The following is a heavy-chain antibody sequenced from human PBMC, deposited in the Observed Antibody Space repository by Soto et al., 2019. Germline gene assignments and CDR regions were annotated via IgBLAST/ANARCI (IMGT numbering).Heavy chain of an antibody. CDR2: IIPIFGTA. D-gene: IGHD5-18*01. CDR1: GGTFSSYA. J-gene: IGHJ6*02. Sequence: QVQLVQSGAEVKKPGSSVKVSCKASGGTFSSYAISWVRQAPGQGLEWMGGIIPIFGTANYAQKFQGRVTITADESTSTAYMERSSLRSEDTAVYYWARVFSYGYRGRDYYYGMDVWGQGTTVTVSS. CDR3: ARVFSYGYRGRDYYYGMDV. V-gene: IGHV1-69*12.